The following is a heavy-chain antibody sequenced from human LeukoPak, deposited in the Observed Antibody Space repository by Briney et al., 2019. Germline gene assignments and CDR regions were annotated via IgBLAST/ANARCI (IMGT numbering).Heavy chain of an antibody. Sequence: GGSLRLSCAASGFAFGSDAMNWVRQVPGKGLEWVADITGTGAFTHYADSVKGRFTISRDNSENTLYLQMNRLRAEDTAMYYCARDYMIRGMDVWGQGTTVTVSS. J-gene: IGHJ6*02. D-gene: IGHD3-16*01. V-gene: IGHV3-23*01. CDR2: ITGTGAFT. CDR3: ARDYMIRGMDV. CDR1: GFAFGSDA.